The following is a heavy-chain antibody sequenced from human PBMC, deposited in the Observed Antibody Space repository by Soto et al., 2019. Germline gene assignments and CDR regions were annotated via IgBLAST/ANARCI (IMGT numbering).Heavy chain of an antibody. V-gene: IGHV4-59*08. CDR1: GGSISSYY. CDR3: ARPRYFAPNWYFDL. Sequence: QVQLQESGPGLVKPSETLSLTCTVSGGSISSYYWSWIRQPPGKGLEWIGYIYYSGSTNYNPSLKSRATISVDPSKNQFALKLSSVTAADTAVYYCARPRYFAPNWYFDLWGRGTLVTVSS. J-gene: IGHJ2*01. D-gene: IGHD3-9*01. CDR2: IYYSGST.